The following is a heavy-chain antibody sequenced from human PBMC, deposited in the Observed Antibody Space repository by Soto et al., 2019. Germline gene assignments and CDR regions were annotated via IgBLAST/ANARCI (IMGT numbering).Heavy chain of an antibody. CDR2: IIPIFGTA. CDR3: AREGAYCSGGSRYSFDY. CDR1: GGTFSSYA. D-gene: IGHD2-15*01. Sequence: QVQLVQSGAEVKKPGSSVKVSCKAPGGTFSSYAISWVRQAPGQGLEWMGGIIPIFGTANYAQKFQGRVTITADESTSTAYMELSSLRSEDTAVYYCAREGAYCSGGSRYSFDYWGQGTLVTVSS. J-gene: IGHJ4*02. V-gene: IGHV1-69*01.